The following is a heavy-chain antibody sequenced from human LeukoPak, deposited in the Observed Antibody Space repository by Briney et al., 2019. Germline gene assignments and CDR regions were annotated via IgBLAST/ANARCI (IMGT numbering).Heavy chain of an antibody. CDR3: AHRRAPYDFWSGNFV. CDR1: GFSLSTSGVG. Sequence: ESGPTLVNPTQTLTLTCTCSGFSLSTSGVGVGWIRQPPGKALEGLALIYWDDDKRYSPSLKSRLTITKATSKNQVVLTMTNMDPVDTATYYCAHRRAPYDFWSGNFVWGQGTLVTVSS. J-gene: IGHJ4*02. V-gene: IGHV2-5*02. CDR2: IYWDDDK. D-gene: IGHD3-3*01.